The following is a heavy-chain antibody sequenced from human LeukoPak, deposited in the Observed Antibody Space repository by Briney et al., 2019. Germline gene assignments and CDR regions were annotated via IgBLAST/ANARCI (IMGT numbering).Heavy chain of an antibody. V-gene: IGHV4-59*01. D-gene: IGHD3-9*01. CDR1: GGSISSYD. CDR3: ARVYYDILTGYPNDAFVI. J-gene: IGHJ3*02. CDR2: IYYSGST. Sequence: SETLSLTCTASGGSISSYDWSWIRQPPGKGLEWIGYIYYSGSTNYNPSLKSRVTISVDTSKNQFSRKLSSVTAADTAVYYCARVYYDILTGYPNDAFVIWGQGKMVTVSS.